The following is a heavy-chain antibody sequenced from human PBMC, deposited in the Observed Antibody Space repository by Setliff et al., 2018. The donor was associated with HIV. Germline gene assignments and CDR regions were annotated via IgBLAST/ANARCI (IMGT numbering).Heavy chain of an antibody. D-gene: IGHD3-3*01. V-gene: IGHV4-59*01. Sequence: SETLSLTCTVSGDSISDYYWTWIRQPPGKGLEWIGYIYYSGSTNYNPSLKSRVTISVDTSKNQFSLKLSSVTAADTAVYYCARDRGYNFWSGYSNAFDIWGQGTMVTVSS. CDR3: ARDRGYNFWSGYSNAFDI. CDR1: GDSISDYY. CDR2: IYYSGST. J-gene: IGHJ3*02.